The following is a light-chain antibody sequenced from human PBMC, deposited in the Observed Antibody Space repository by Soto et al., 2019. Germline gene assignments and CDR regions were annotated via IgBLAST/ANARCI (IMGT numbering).Light chain of an antibody. Sequence: EIVMTQSPATLSVSPGERATLSCRASQSISNNLAWYHQKPGQTPRLLIYGASTRATGIPARFSGSASGTEFTLTISSLESEDFSAYYCQQYNNWPLTFGQGTKLQIK. CDR1: QSISNN. CDR2: GAS. CDR3: QQYNNWPLT. V-gene: IGKV3-15*01. J-gene: IGKJ2*01.